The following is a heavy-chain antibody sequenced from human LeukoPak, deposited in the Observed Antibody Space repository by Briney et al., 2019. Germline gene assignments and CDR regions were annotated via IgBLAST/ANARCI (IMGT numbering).Heavy chain of an antibody. J-gene: IGHJ2*01. Sequence: SETLSLTCAVYGGSFSGYYWSWICQPPGKGLEWIGEINHSGSTNYNPSLKSRVTISVDTSKNQFSLKLSSVTAADTAVYYCARRSSKRFNWYFDLRGRGTLVTVSS. CDR3: ARRSSKRFNWYFDL. D-gene: IGHD5-24*01. CDR1: GGSFSGYY. CDR2: INHSGST. V-gene: IGHV4-34*01.